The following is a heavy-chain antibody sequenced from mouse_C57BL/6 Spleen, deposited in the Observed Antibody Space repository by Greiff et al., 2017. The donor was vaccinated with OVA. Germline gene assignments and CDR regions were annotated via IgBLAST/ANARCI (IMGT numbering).Heavy chain of an antibody. D-gene: IGHD2-3*01. V-gene: IGHV1-42*01. CDR2: INPSTGGT. CDR1: GYSFTGYY. Sequence: EVMLVESGPELVKPGASVKISCKASGYSFTGYYMNWVKQSPEKSLEWIGEINPSTGGTTYNQKFKAKATLTVDKSSSTAYMQLKSLTSEDSAVYYCARGLYDVAMDYWGQGTSVTVSS. CDR3: ARGLYDVAMDY. J-gene: IGHJ4*01.